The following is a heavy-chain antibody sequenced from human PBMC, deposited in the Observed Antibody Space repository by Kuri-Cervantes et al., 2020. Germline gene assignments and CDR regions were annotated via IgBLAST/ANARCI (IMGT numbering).Heavy chain of an antibody. CDR3: ARRSGSGSDLLYYYYMDV. D-gene: IGHD3-10*01. V-gene: IGHV3-7*04. CDR2: IKQDGSEK. CDR1: GGSISSGDYY. J-gene: IGHJ6*03. Sequence: ETLSLTCSVSGGSISSGDYYWSWVRQAPGKGLEWVANIKQDGSEKYYVDSVKGRFTISRDNAKNSLYLQMNSLRAEDTAVYYCARRSGSGSDLLYYYYMDVWGRGTTVTVSS.